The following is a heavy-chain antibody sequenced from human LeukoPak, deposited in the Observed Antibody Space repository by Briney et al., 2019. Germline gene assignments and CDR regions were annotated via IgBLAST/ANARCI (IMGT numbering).Heavy chain of an antibody. CDR2: IYPSGST. Sequence: PSETLSLTCTVSGGSISSYYWSWIRQPPGKGLEWIGSIYPSGSTYYYPSLKSRVTISLDTSKNQFSLKLSSVTAADTAVYYCARAYFSSWYMNWFDPWGQGTLVTVSS. V-gene: IGHV4-4*08. J-gene: IGHJ5*02. D-gene: IGHD6-13*01. CDR1: GGSISSYY. CDR3: ARAYFSSWYMNWFDP.